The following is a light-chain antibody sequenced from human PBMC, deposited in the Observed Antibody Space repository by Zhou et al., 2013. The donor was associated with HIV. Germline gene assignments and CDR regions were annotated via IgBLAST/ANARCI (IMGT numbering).Light chain of an antibody. CDR1: QAISNN. J-gene: IGKJ4*01. V-gene: IGKV1-27*01. Sequence: DIQMTQSPSSLSASVGDRVTITCRASQAISNNLAWYQQKPGKVPKLLIYAASTLQSGVPSRFSGSGSGTDFTLTISNLQPEDFATYYCQKYDSAPLTFGGGT. CDR2: AAS. CDR3: QKYDSAPLT.